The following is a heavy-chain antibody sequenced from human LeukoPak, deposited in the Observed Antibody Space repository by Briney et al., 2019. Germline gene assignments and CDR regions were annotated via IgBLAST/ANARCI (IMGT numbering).Heavy chain of an antibody. J-gene: IGHJ5*02. CDR3: ARDRFSLSDYDILGDP. CDR2: ISSSSSTI. V-gene: IGHV3-48*04. D-gene: IGHD3-9*01. CDR1: GFIFSSYS. Sequence: GGPLRLSCAASGFIFSSYSMNWVRQAPGKGLEWVSYISSSSSTIYYADSVKGRFTISRDNAKNSLYLQMNSLRAEDAAVYYCARDRFSLSDYDILGDPWGQGTLVTVSS.